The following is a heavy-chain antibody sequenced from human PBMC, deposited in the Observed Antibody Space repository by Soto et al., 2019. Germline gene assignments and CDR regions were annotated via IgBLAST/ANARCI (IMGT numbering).Heavy chain of an antibody. CDR3: AILSN. Sequence: GILSLSCAASGFTVSSNYMNWVRQAPGKGLEWVSIIYSDGTTSYADSVKGRFTISRDNFKNTLHLQMNSLRAEDTAVYYCAILSNWGQGTLVTVSS. CDR2: IYSDGTT. D-gene: IGHD6-6*01. J-gene: IGHJ4*02. V-gene: IGHV3-53*01. CDR1: GFTVSSNY.